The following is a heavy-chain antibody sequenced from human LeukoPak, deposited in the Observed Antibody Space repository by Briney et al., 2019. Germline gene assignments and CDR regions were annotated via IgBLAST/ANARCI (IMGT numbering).Heavy chain of an antibody. CDR1: RFTFSDYA. CDR2: ISGSGGDT. CDR3: AKDASAPYYDSSAYIPSIVY. D-gene: IGHD3-22*01. J-gene: IGHJ4*02. Sequence: GVSLRLSCAASRFTFSDYAMSWARQAPGKGLEWVSAISGSGGDTYYADSVQGRFTISRDPSKNTLYLQMNSLRAEDTAIYYCAKDASAPYYDSSAYIPSIVYWGEGALVTVSS. V-gene: IGHV3-23*01.